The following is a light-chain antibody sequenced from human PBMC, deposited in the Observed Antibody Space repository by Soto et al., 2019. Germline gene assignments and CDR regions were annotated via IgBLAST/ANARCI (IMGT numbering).Light chain of an antibody. CDR1: SSNIGSNT. CDR2: SNN. Sequence: QSVLTQPPSAYGTPGQRVTISCSGSSSNIGSNTVNWYQQLPGTAPKLLIYSNNQRPSGVPDRFSGSKSGTSASLAISGLQSEDEADYYCAAWDDSLNGHVVFGGGTKVTVL. CDR3: AAWDDSLNGHVV. J-gene: IGLJ2*01. V-gene: IGLV1-44*01.